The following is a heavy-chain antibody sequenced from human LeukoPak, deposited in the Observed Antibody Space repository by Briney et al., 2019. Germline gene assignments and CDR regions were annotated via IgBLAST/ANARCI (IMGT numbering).Heavy chain of an antibody. J-gene: IGHJ4*02. V-gene: IGHV3-7*01. CDR2: MNQDGSET. CDR1: GFTFSSYS. D-gene: IGHD3-3*01. CDR3: ARHHSDFSSVYDY. Sequence: GGSLRLSCAASGFTFSSYSMNWVRQAPGKGLEWVANMNQDGSETYYVDSVKGRFTISRDNAKNSLYLQMNSLRAEDTAVFYCARHHSDFSSVYDYWGQGALVTVSS.